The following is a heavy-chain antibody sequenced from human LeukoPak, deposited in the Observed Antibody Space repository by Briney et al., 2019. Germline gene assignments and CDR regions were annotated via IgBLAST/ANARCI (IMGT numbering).Heavy chain of an antibody. V-gene: IGHV4-59*01. J-gene: IGHJ4*02. Sequence: SETLSLTGTVSGGSSSSYYWSWIRQPPGKGLEWIGYIYYSGSTNYNPSLKSRVTISVDTSKNQFSLKLSSVTAADTAVYYCARGKAAAKDYWGQGTLVTVSS. D-gene: IGHD6-13*01. CDR3: ARGKAAAKDY. CDR1: GGSSSSYY. CDR2: IYYSGST.